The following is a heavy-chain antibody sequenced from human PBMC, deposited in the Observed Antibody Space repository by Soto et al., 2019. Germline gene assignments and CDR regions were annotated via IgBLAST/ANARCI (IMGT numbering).Heavy chain of an antibody. V-gene: IGHV3-11*06. Sequence: GGSLRLSCAASGFTFGDYYMSWIRQAPGKGLEWVSYISSSSSYTNYADSVEGRFTISRDNAKNSLYLQMTSLRAEDSAVYYCARAENYGDYHDWGQGTLVTVSS. CDR2: ISSSSSYT. CDR1: GFTFGDYY. CDR3: ARAENYGDYHD. D-gene: IGHD4-17*01. J-gene: IGHJ4*02.